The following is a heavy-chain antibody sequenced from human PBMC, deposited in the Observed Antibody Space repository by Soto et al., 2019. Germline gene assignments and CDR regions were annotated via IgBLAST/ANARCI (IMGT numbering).Heavy chain of an antibody. V-gene: IGHV3-13*04. Sequence: GGSLRLSCAASGFTFSSYDMHWVRQATGKGLEWVSAIGTAGDTYYPGSVKGRFTISRENAKNSLYLQMNSLRAGDTAVFYCARSPPGGYHYYYGLDVWGQGTTVTVSS. CDR1: GFTFSSYD. CDR2: IGTAGDT. CDR3: ARSPPGGYHYYYGLDV. D-gene: IGHD3-22*01. J-gene: IGHJ6*02.